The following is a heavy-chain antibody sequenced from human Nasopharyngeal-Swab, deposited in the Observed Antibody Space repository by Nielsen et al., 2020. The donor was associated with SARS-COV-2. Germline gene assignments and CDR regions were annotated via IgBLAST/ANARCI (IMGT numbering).Heavy chain of an antibody. CDR1: GFTVSHKY. J-gene: IGHJ5*02. V-gene: IGHV3-53*01. D-gene: IGHD3-3*01. Sequence: GESLKISCAASGFTVSHKYMTWVRQAPGKGLEWFSIIFGEESKYYADSVRGRFTISRDDSNNTLYLQMNSLRADDSAVYYCATVGEFKRFDPWGQGTQVTVSS. CDR3: ATVGEFKRFDP. CDR2: IFGEESK.